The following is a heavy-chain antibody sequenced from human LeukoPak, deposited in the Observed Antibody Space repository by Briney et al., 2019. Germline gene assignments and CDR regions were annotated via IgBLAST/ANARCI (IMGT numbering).Heavy chain of an antibody. CDR3: ARSGLNYDFWSGYLLAAFDI. D-gene: IGHD3-3*01. V-gene: IGHV1-8*01. Sequence: ASVKVSCKASGYTFTSYDINWVRQATGQGLEWMGWMNPNSGNTGYAQKFQGRVTMTRNTSISTAYMELSSVTAADTAVYYCARSGLNYDFWSGYLLAAFDIWGQGTMVTVSS. CDR2: MNPNSGNT. J-gene: IGHJ3*02. CDR1: GYTFTSYD.